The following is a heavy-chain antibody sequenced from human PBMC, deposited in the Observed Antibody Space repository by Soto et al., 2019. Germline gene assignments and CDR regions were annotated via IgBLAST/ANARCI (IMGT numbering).Heavy chain of an antibody. Sequence: ASVKVSCKASGYTFTSYAIHWVRQAPGQRLEWMGWINAGNGNTKYSQKFQGRVTITRDTSASTAYMELSSLRSEDTAVYYCARVKYGGNPAFEYWGQGTLVTVSS. J-gene: IGHJ4*02. V-gene: IGHV1-3*01. D-gene: IGHD2-15*01. CDR1: GYTFTSYA. CDR2: INAGNGNT. CDR3: ARVKYGGNPAFEY.